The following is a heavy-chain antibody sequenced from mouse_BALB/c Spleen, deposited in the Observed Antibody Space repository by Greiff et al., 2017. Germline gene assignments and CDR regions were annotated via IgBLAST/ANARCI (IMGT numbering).Heavy chain of an antibody. J-gene: IGHJ4*01. CDR3: AKGSYGNYPYYAMDY. D-gene: IGHD2-10*02. CDR2: ISYSGST. V-gene: IGHV3-2*02. CDR1: GYSITSDYA. Sequence: EVKLQESGPGLVKPSQSLSLTCTVTGYSITSDYAWNWIRQFPGNKLEWMGYISYSGSTSYNPSLKSRISITRDTSKNQFFLQLNSVTTEDTATYYCAKGSYGNYPYYAMDYWGQGTSVTVSS.